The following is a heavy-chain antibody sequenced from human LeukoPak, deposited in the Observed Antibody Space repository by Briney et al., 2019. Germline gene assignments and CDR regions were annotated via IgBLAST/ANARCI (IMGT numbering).Heavy chain of an antibody. CDR2: IHYSGDT. D-gene: IGHD6-13*01. CDR3: AREGAAAGTPRAFDL. Sequence: SQTLSLSCTVSGGSVTSGDYYWTWIRQQPGKGLEWIGSIHYSGDTYYNPSLKSRLTMSVDTSKSQFSLKLSSVTAADTAVYYCAREGAAAGTPRAFDLWGQGTMVTVSS. V-gene: IGHV4-31*02. J-gene: IGHJ3*01. CDR1: GGSVTSGDYY.